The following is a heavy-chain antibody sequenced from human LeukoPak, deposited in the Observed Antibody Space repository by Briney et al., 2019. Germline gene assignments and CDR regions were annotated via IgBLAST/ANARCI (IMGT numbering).Heavy chain of an antibody. J-gene: IGHJ4*02. CDR2: ITAGGDGT. V-gene: IGHV3-23*01. CDR1: GFXFSGYA. Sequence: GGSLRLSCAASGFXFSGYAMSWVRLAPGKGLEWVSAITAGGDGTYYADSVKGRFTISRDNLKNMVFLQMNSLRAEDTAIYYCAKSHASIWNVYDYWGQGTLVTVSS. D-gene: IGHD1-1*01. CDR3: AKSHASIWNVYDY.